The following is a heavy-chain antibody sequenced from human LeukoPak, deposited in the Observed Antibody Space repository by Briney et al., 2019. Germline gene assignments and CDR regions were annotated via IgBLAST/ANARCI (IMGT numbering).Heavy chain of an antibody. V-gene: IGHV4-59*01. CDR2: IYYSGST. D-gene: IGHD3-22*01. Sequence: PSETLSLTCTVSGGSISSYYWSWIRQPPGKGLEWIGYIYYSGSTNYNPSLKSRVTISVDTSKNQFSLKLSSVTAADTAVYYCAREGEGVNSSGYSWFDPWGQGTLVTVSS. CDR3: AREGEGVNSSGYSWFDP. J-gene: IGHJ5*02. CDR1: GGSISSYY.